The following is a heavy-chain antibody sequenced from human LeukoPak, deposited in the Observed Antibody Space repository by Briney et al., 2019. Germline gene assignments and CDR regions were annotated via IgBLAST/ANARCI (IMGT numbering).Heavy chain of an antibody. CDR2: ISGSGGNT. D-gene: IGHD6-19*01. V-gene: IGHV3-23*01. J-gene: IGHJ4*02. CDR3: AKRRMAVAGTDFDY. CDR1: GFTFSSYG. Sequence: GGSLRLSCVASGFTFSSYGMSWVRQAPGKGLEWVSTISGSGGNTYYADSVKGRFSISRDNSKNTLYLQMSSLRAEDTAVYYCAKRRMAVAGTDFDYWGQGALVTVSS.